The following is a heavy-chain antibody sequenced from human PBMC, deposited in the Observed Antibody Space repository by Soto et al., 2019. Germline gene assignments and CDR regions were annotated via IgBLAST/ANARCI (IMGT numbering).Heavy chain of an antibody. J-gene: IGHJ3*02. D-gene: IGHD6-6*01. CDR1: GFTFSNAW. CDR2: IKSKTDGGTT. CDR3: TYEYRSSLGAFDI. V-gene: IGHV3-15*01. Sequence: EVQLVESGGGLVKPGGSLRLSCAASGFTFSNAWMSWVRQAPGKGLEWVGRIKSKTDGGTTDYAAPVKGRFTISRDDSKTTLYLQMNSLKIEDTAVYYCTYEYRSSLGAFDIWGQGTMVTVSS.